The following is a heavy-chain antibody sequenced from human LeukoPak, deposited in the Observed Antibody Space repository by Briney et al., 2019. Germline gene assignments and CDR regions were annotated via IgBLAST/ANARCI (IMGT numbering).Heavy chain of an antibody. CDR2: ISSNGGGT. CDR3: VGVRWFGGSNWFDP. D-gene: IGHD3-10*01. Sequence: PGGSLRLSCSASGFTFSMSAMHWVRQGPGKGLQYVSAISSNGGGTYYADSVKGRFTISRDNSKNTLHLQMSSLRPEDTAVYYCVGVRWFGGSNWFDPWGQGTLVTVSS. CDR1: GFTFSMSA. J-gene: IGHJ5*02. V-gene: IGHV3-64D*09.